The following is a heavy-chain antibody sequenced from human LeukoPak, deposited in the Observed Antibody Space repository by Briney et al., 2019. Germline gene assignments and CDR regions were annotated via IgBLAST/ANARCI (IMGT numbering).Heavy chain of an antibody. Sequence: ASVKVSCKVSGYSLSELSIHWVRQSPGKGLEWMGGFDFEDGETLYAQKFRGRLTVTEDTSTDTSYMELSSLAYDDTAVYYCATETPPSGTYSVHFDSWGQGTLVTVSS. CDR2: FDFEDGET. D-gene: IGHD1-26*01. V-gene: IGHV1-24*01. CDR3: ATETPPSGTYSVHFDS. CDR1: GYSLSELS. J-gene: IGHJ4*02.